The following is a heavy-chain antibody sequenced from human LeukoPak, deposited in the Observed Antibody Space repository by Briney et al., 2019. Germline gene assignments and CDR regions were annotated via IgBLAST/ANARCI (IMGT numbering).Heavy chain of an antibody. D-gene: IGHD2-21*02. J-gene: IGHJ4*02. CDR3: ARDYCGGDCYPWN. Sequence: GRSLRLSCAASGFTFSSYGMHWVRQAPGKGLEWVAVISYDGSNKYYADSVKGRFTISRDNSKNTLYLQMNSLRAEDTAVYYCARDYCGGDCYPWNWGQGTLVTVSS. CDR2: ISYDGSNK. CDR1: GFTFSSYG. V-gene: IGHV3-30*03.